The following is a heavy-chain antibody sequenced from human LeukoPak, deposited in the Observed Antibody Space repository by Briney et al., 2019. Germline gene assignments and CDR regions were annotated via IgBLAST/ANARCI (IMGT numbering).Heavy chain of an antibody. CDR2: ISSSGTT. V-gene: IGHV4-59*08. D-gene: IGHD6-13*01. Sequence: PSETLSLTCTVSGGSISSYYWSWIRQPPGKGLEWIGYISSSGTTKCNPSLKSRLTISVDTSKNQFSLKLTSVTVADTAVYYCARGQQWFDPWGQGTLVTVSS. J-gene: IGHJ5*02. CDR3: ARGQQWFDP. CDR1: GGSISSYY.